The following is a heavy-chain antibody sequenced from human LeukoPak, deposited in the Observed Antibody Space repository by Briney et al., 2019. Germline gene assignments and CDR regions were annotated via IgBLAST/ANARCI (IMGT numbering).Heavy chain of an antibody. V-gene: IGHV4-34*01. CDR2: IDHSGTT. J-gene: IGHJ6*03. D-gene: IGHD2-2*02. CDR1: GRSFSGYY. Sequence: PSETLSLTCVVYGRSFSGYYWSWIRQPPGKGLEWIGEIDHSGTTNYNPSLKSRVTMSVDTSKNQFSLMVSSVTAADTAVYYCATGRNGVVPAPILGVGPWYNYHYMDVWGKGTTVTVSS. CDR3: ATGRNGVVPAPILGVGPWYNYHYMDV.